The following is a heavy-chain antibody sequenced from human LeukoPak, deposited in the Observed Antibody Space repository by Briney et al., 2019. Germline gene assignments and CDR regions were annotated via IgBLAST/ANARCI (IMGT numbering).Heavy chain of an antibody. CDR1: GFTFSSYA. CDR3: AIRGRYYDFWSGIVDY. V-gene: IGHV3-66*02. D-gene: IGHD3-3*01. J-gene: IGHJ4*02. Sequence: GGSLRLSCAASGFTFSSYAMSWVRQAPGEGLEWVSVIYSGGSTYYADSVKGRFTISRDNSKNTLYLQMNSLRAEDTAVYYCAIRGRYYDFWSGIVDYWGQGTLVTVSS. CDR2: IYSGGST.